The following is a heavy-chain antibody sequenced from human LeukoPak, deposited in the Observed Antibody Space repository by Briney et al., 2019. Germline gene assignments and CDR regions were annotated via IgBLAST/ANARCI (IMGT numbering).Heavy chain of an antibody. CDR2: LTPNSGGA. CDR1: GYTFTGYY. V-gene: IGHV1-2*02. D-gene: IGHD1-26*01. CDR3: ARGSIVGATLDY. J-gene: IGHJ4*02. Sequence: ASVTVSCKASGYTFTGYYIHWVRQAPGKGLEWMGWLTPNSGGANYAQKFQGRVTLTRDTSISTAYMELIRLTSGDTAVYYCARGSIVGATLDYWGQGTLVSVSS.